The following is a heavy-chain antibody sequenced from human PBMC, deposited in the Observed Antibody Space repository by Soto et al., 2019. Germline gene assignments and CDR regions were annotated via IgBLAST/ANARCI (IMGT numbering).Heavy chain of an antibody. V-gene: IGHV3-33*01. D-gene: IGHD6-13*01. CDR1: GFTFSSYG. CDR2: IWYDGSNK. CDR3: ARGFGSAAAAFDI. Sequence: PGGSLRLSCAASGFTFSSYGMHWVRQAPGKGLEWVAVIWYDGSNKYYADSVKGRFTISRDNSKNTLYLQMNSLRAEDTAVYYCARGFGSAAAAFDIWGQGTMVTVSS. J-gene: IGHJ3*02.